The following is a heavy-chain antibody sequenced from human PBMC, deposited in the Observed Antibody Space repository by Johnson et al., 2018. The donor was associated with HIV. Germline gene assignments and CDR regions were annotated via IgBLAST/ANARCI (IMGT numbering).Heavy chain of an antibody. J-gene: IGHJ3*02. Sequence: VQLVESGGGVVRPGGSLRLSCAASGFTFDDYGMSWVRHAPGKGLAWVSGISWNSGSIGYADSVKGRFTMSRDNAKKSLYLQMNSLRAEDTAVYYWAGGYGSGRGDAFDIWGQGTMVTVSS. CDR1: GFTFDDYG. V-gene: IGHV3-20*04. CDR2: ISWNSGSI. D-gene: IGHD3-10*01. CDR3: AGGYGSGRGDAFDI.